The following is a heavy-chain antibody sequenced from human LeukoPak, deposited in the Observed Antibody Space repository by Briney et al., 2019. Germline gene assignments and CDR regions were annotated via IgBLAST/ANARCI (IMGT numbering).Heavy chain of an antibody. Sequence: GAALQISYKGSGSSFTSYWIGWVRPMPGKGQEWMGIIYPGDSDTRYSPSFQGQVTISADKSISTAYLQWSSLKASDTAMYYCARKGDYGDYVGGDYWGQGTLVTVSS. J-gene: IGHJ4*02. D-gene: IGHD4-17*01. CDR3: ARKGDYGDYVGGDY. CDR2: IYPGDSDT. V-gene: IGHV5-51*01. CDR1: GSSFTSYW.